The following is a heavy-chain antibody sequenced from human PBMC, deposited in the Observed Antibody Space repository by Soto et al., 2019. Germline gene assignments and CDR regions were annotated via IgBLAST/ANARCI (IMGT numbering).Heavy chain of an antibody. CDR3: VRQTTVVPYYFDY. D-gene: IGHD4-17*01. CDR2: ISDRSSYI. CDR1: GFTFSSYA. J-gene: IGHJ4*02. Sequence: GGSLRLSCAASGFTFSSYAMSWVRQVPGKGLEWVSSISDRSSYIYYADSLKGRFTISRDNTKNSLYLQMNSVRAEDTAVYYCVRQTTVVPYYFDYWGQGTMVTVSS. V-gene: IGHV3-21*01.